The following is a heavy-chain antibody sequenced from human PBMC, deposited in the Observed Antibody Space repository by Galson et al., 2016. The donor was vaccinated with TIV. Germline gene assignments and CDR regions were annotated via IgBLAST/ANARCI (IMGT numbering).Heavy chain of an antibody. V-gene: IGHV2-70*11. CDR2: IDWDDDK. CDR1: GFSLNTSGMC. D-gene: IGHD2-21*02. J-gene: IGHJ4*02. CDR3: ARYRSRGACYDY. Sequence: PALVKPTQTLTLTCSFSGFSLNTSGMCVSWIRQPPGKALEWLARIDWDDDKYYSTSLKARLTISKDTSKNQVVLTMTNLGPVDTATYFCARYRSRGACYDYWSQGTLVPVSS.